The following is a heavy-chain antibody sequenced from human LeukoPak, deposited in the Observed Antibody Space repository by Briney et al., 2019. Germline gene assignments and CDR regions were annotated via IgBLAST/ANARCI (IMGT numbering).Heavy chain of an antibody. Sequence: PGWSLRLYCAASGFTFSSYAMHWVRQAPCKVLDRVAVISYDGSNKYYADSVKGRFTISRDNSKNTLYLQMNSLRAEDTAVYYCARSMGTTVHFDYWGQGTLVTVSS. CDR3: ARSMGTTVHFDY. D-gene: IGHD1-1*01. CDR1: GFTFSSYA. CDR2: ISYDGSNK. J-gene: IGHJ4*02. V-gene: IGHV3-30-3*01.